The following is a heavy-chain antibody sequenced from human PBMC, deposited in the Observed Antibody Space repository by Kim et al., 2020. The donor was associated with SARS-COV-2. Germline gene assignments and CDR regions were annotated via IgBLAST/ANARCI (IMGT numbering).Heavy chain of an antibody. CDR3: ARDTYDILTGYYPNYYGMDV. J-gene: IGHJ6*02. D-gene: IGHD3-9*01. CDR1: GGSVSSGSYY. Sequence: SETLSLTCTVSGGSVSSGSYYWSWIRQPPGKGLEWIGYIYYSGSTNYNPSLKSRVTISVDTSKNQFSLKLSSVTAADTAVYYCARDTYDILTGYYPNYYGMDVWGQGTTVTVSS. CDR2: IYYSGST. V-gene: IGHV4-61*01.